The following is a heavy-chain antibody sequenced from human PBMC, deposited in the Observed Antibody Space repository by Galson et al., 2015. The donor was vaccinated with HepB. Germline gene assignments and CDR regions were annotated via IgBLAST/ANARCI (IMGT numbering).Heavy chain of an antibody. CDR3: ARGSEYNYGPFDY. J-gene: IGHJ4*02. CDR2: ISSSSFHT. Sequence: SLRLSCAASGFTFSNYTMNWVRQAPGKGLEWVSSISSSSFHTYYADSVKGRFAVSRDNTKNSLYLQMNSLRAEDTAVYSCARGSEYNYGPFDYWGQGTLVAVSS. V-gene: IGHV3-21*01. CDR1: GFTFSNYT. D-gene: IGHD5-18*01.